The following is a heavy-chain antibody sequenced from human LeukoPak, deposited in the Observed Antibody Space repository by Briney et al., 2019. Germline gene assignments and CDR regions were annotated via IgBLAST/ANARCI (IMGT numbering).Heavy chain of an antibody. J-gene: IGHJ4*02. CDR1: GGSISSGGYY. V-gene: IGHV4-31*03. D-gene: IGHD6-19*01. CDR3: ARGRRYSGWYGADDY. CDR2: IYYSGST. Sequence: SETLSLTCTVSGGSISSGGYYWSWIRQHPGKGLEWIGYIYYSGSTYYNPSLKSRVTISVDTSKNQFSLKLSSVTAADTAVYYCARGRRYSGWYGADDYWGQGPLVTVSS.